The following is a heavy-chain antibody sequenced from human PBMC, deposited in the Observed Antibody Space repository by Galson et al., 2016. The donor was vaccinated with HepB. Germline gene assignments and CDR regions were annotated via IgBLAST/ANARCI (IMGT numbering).Heavy chain of an antibody. D-gene: IGHD2/OR15-2a*01. CDR2: ISPDGGYD. V-gene: IGHV3-30*04. J-gene: IGHJ4*01. CDR3: TRGRNPLSSFDFVIAY. Sequence: SVRLSCTGSGFTFSSFSMRWVRQAPGKGLEWMADISPDGGYDDYTEYVQGRFTISRDNSKNTLSLQMTSLRAGDTAVYYWTRGRNPLSSFDFVIAYWGHGTLVTVSS. CDR1: GFTFSSFS.